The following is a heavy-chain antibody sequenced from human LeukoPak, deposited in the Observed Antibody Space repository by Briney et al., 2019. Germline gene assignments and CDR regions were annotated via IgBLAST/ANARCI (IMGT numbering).Heavy chain of an antibody. V-gene: IGHV4-39*01. Sequence: PSETLSLTCTVSGASISSGSYYWVWNRQPPGKGLEWIGSMYSSGSTYYNPSLKSRVTISVDTSKNQFSLKLSSVTAADTAVYYCARSLGNGLIDYWGQGTLVTVSS. CDR1: GASISSGSYY. J-gene: IGHJ4*02. CDR2: MYSSGST. CDR3: ARSLGNGLIDY. D-gene: IGHD2-8*01.